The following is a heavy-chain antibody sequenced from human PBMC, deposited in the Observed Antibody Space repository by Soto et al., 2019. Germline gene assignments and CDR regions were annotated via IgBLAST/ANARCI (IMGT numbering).Heavy chain of an antibody. CDR3: TTAPAYCGGDCYLYYFDY. D-gene: IGHD2-21*02. J-gene: IGHJ4*02. CDR1: GFTFSNAW. Sequence: GGSLRLSCAASGFTFSNAWMSWVRQAPGKGLEWVGRIKSKTDGGTTDYAAPVKGRFTISRDDSKNTLYLQMNSLKTEDTAVYYCTTAPAYCGGDCYLYYFDYWGQGTLVTVSS. CDR2: IKSKTDGGTT. V-gene: IGHV3-15*01.